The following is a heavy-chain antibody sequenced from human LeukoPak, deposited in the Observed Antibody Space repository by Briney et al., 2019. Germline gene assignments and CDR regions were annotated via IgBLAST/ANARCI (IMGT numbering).Heavy chain of an antibody. CDR2: ISGSGGST. CDR3: GRGPGPVAVSRVDY. V-gene: IGHV3-23*01. D-gene: IGHD2-2*01. CDR1: GFTFHSYA. J-gene: IGHJ4*02. Sequence: GGSLRLSCAVSGFTFHSYAMSWVRKAPGKGLEWVSAISGSGGSTYYADSVKGRFTISRDNSKNTLYLQMSSLRAEDTAVYYCGRGPGPVAVSRVDYWGQGTLVTVSS.